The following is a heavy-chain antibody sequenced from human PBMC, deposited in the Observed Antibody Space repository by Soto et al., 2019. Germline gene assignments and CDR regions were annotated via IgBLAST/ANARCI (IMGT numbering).Heavy chain of an antibody. D-gene: IGHD4-17*01. CDR3: ARLNLHYGDYDYYYYYGMDV. Sequence: SETLSLTCAVYGGSFSGYYWSWIRQPPGKGLEWIGEINHSGSTNYNPSLKSRVTISVDTSKNQFSLKLSSVTAADTAVYYCARLNLHYGDYDYYYYYGMDVWGKGTTVTVSS. CDR2: INHSGST. V-gene: IGHV4-34*01. J-gene: IGHJ6*04. CDR1: GGSFSGYY.